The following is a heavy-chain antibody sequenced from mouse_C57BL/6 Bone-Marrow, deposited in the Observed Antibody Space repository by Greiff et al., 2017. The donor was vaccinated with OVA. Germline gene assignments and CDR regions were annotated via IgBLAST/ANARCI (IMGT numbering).Heavy chain of an antibody. D-gene: IGHD2-5*01. J-gene: IGHJ3*01. V-gene: IGHV1-76*01. CDR1: GYTFTDYY. CDR3: ALYSNYDWFAY. Sequence: VQLVESGAELVRPGASVKLSCKASGYTFTDYYINWVKQRPGQGLEWIARIYPGSGNTYYNEKFKGKATLTAEKSSSTAYMQLSSLTSEDAAVDFCALYSNYDWFAYWGQGTLVTVSA. CDR2: IYPGSGNT.